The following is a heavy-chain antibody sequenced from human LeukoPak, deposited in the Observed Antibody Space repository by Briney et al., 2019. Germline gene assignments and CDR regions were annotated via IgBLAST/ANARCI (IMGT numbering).Heavy chain of an antibody. CDR3: ARVYSYGYPLDY. D-gene: IGHD5-18*01. J-gene: IGHJ4*02. CDR1: GGTFSSYT. V-gene: IGHV1-2*02. Sequence: SSVKVSCKASGGTFSSYTISWVRQAPGQGLEWMGWINPNSGGTNYAQKFQGRVTMTRDTSISTAYMELSRLRSDDTAVYYCARVYSYGYPLDYWGQGTLVTVSS. CDR2: INPNSGGT.